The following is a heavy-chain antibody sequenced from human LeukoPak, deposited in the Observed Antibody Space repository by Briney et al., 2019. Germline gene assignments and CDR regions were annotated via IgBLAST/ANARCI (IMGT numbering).Heavy chain of an antibody. CDR2: IKSKTDGGTT. Sequence: GGSLRLSCAASGFIFGSYWMSWVRQAPGKGLEWVGRIKSKTDGGTTDYAAPVKGRFTISRDDSKNTLYLQMNSLKTEDTAVYYCTTDLVTYYYDSSGYYLFDYWGQGTLVTVSS. V-gene: IGHV3-15*01. D-gene: IGHD3-22*01. CDR3: TTDLVTYYYDSSGYYLFDY. CDR1: GFIFGSYW. J-gene: IGHJ4*02.